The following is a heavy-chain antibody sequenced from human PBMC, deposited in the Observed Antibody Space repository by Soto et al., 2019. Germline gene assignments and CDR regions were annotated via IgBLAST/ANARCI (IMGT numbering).Heavy chain of an antibody. CDR3: ARGPRQVFDY. J-gene: IGHJ4*02. Sequence: GGSLRLSCAASGFTFSSYAMHWVRQAPGKGLEWVAVISYDGSNKYYADSVKGRFTISRDNSKNTLYLQMNSLRAEDTAVYYCARGPRQVFDYWGQGTLVTVSS. CDR2: ISYDGSNK. V-gene: IGHV3-30-3*01. CDR1: GFTFSSYA.